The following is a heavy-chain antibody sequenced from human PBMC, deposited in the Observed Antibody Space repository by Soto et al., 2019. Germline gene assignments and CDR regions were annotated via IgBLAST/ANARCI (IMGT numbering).Heavy chain of an antibody. Sequence: EVQLVESGGGLVQPGGSLRLSCAASGFTFSSYWMSWVRQATGKGLEWVANIKQDGSETYYVDSVKGRFTFSRDNAKNSLYLQMNSLRAEDTAVYYCASVEMAIDYWGQGTLVTVSS. CDR3: ASVEMAIDY. D-gene: IGHD5-12*01. V-gene: IGHV3-7*02. CDR2: IKQDGSET. J-gene: IGHJ4*02. CDR1: GFTFSSYW.